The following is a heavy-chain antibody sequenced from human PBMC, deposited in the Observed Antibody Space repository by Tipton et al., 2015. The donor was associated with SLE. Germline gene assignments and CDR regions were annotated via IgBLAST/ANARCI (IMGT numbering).Heavy chain of an antibody. V-gene: IGHV3-30*04. CDR2: ISYDGSNK. CDR1: GFTFSSFA. CDR3: AREIEYCSGGYCYPDY. J-gene: IGHJ4*02. Sequence: SLRLSCAASGFTFSSFAMHWVRQAPGKGLEWAAVISYDGSNKYYADSVKGRFTISRDNSRNTLYLQMNSLRAEDTAVYFCAREIEYCSGGYCYPDYWGQGTLVTVSS. D-gene: IGHD2-15*01.